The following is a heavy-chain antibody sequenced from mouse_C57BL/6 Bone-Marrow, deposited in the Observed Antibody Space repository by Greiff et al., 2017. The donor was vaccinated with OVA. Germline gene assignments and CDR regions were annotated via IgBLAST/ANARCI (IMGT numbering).Heavy chain of an antibody. CDR3: AITTVVARDY. J-gene: IGHJ2*01. CDR2: VYPYNGGT. CDR1: GFTFTDYY. Sequence: LKVSGPVLVKPGPSVKISCKASGFTFTDYYMHWVKQSHGKSLAWIGLVYPYNGGTSYNPKFKGTATLTVDPSSSPAYMEIYRLTSEDAAVYYGAITTVVARDYGGQGTTRTVAS. V-gene: IGHV1-36*01. D-gene: IGHD1-1*01.